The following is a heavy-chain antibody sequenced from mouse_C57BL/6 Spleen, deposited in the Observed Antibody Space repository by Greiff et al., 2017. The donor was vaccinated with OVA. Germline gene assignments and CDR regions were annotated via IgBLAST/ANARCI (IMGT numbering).Heavy chain of an antibody. V-gene: IGHV1-78*01. D-gene: IGHD1-1*01. CDR1: GYTFTDHT. CDR2: IYPRDGST. Sequence: QVQLKQSDAELVKPGASVKISCKVSGYTFTDHTIHWLKQRPEPGLEWIGYIYPRDGSTKYNEKFKGKATLTADKSSSTAYMQLNSLTSEDSAVYFCADDYGSSYYAMYYWGQGTSVTVSS. J-gene: IGHJ4*01. CDR3: ADDYGSSYYAMYY.